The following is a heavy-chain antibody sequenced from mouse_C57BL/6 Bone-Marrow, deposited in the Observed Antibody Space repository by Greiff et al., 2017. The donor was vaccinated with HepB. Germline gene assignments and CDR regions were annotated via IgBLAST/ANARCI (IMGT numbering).Heavy chain of an antibody. Sequence: QVQLQQPGAELVKPGASVKLSCKASGYTFTSYWMQWVKQRPGQGLEWIGEIDPSDSYTNYNQKFKGKATLTVETSSSTAYMQISSLTSEDSAVYYCGRSYGSSYTLYWYFDVWGTGTTVTVSS. CDR1: GYTFTSYW. CDR2: IDPSDSYT. J-gene: IGHJ1*03. D-gene: IGHD1-1*01. V-gene: IGHV1-50*01. CDR3: GRSYGSSYTLYWYFDV.